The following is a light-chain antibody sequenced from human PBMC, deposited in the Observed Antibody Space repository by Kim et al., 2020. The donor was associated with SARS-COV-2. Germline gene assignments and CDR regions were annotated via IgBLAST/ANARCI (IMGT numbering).Light chain of an antibody. Sequence: SASVRERVTITCQASQDISNYLNWYQQKPGKAPKLLIYDASNLETGVPSRFSGSGSGTDFTFTISSLQPEDIATYYCQQYDNLITFGQGTRLEIK. CDR1: QDISNY. CDR2: DAS. V-gene: IGKV1-33*01. J-gene: IGKJ5*01. CDR3: QQYDNLIT.